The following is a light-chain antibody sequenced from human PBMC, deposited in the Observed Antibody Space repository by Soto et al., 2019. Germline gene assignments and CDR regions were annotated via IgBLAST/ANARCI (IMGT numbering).Light chain of an antibody. CDR3: QQYNNWLMLT. J-gene: IGKJ4*01. Sequence: EIVLTQSPGTLSLSPGERATLSCRASQSVSSSYLAWYQQKPGQATRLLIYGASSRATGIPDRFSGSGSGTDFTLTISRLEPEEFAVYYCQQYNNWLMLTFGGGTRVEIK. CDR2: GAS. V-gene: IGKV3-20*01. CDR1: QSVSSSY.